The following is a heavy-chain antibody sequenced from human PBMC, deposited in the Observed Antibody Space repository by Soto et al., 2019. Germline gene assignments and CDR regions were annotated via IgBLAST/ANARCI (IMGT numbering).Heavy chain of an antibody. V-gene: IGHV1-18*01. CDR1: GYTFTSYG. Sequence: ASVKVSCTSSGYTFTSYGVTWVRKAPGQGLEWMGWISAYNGDTNYTQKLQGRVTMTTETSTSTAYMELRGLRSDDTAVYYCARVHCSSITRPGRDVGG. J-gene: IGHJ6*02. CDR3: ARVHCSSITRPGRDV. CDR2: ISAYNGDT. D-gene: IGHD2-2*01.